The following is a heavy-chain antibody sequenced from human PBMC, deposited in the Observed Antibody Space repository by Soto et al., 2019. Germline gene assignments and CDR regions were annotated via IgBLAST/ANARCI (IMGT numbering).Heavy chain of an antibody. CDR2: IKQDGSEK. CDR3: ARDGGDPPQRDGMDV. CDR1: GFTFSSYW. V-gene: IGHV3-7*03. D-gene: IGHD2-21*01. Sequence: EVQLVESGGGLVQPGGSLRLSCAASGFTFSSYWMSWVRQAPGKGLEWVANIKQDGSEKYYVDSVKGRFTISRDNAKNSLYLQMNSLRAEDTAVYYCARDGGDPPQRDGMDVWGQGTTVTVSS. J-gene: IGHJ6*02.